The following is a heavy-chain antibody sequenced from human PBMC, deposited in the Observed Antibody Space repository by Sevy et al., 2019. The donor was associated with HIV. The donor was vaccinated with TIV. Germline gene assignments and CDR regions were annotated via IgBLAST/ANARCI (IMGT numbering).Heavy chain of an antibody. V-gene: IGHV3-7*01. CDR2: IKQDGSEK. CDR1: GFTFRTYW. J-gene: IGHJ4*02. Sequence: GGSLRLSCAASGFTFRTYWMSWVRQAPGKGLEWVANIKQDGSEKFYVDSVKGRFTISRDNAENSLYLQMNSLGAEDTAVYYCASMISTWYPVYFDYWGQGALVTVSS. D-gene: IGHD6-13*01. CDR3: ASMISTWYPVYFDY.